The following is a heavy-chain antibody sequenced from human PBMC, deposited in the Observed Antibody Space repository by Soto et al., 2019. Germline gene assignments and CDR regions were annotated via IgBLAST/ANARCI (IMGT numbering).Heavy chain of an antibody. J-gene: IGHJ4*02. V-gene: IGHV3-72*01. CDR2: SRNKAKSYST. D-gene: IGHD1-26*01. CDR1: GVTFSDHY. CDR3: SILEGA. Sequence: EVQLVESGGGQVQPGGSLTLSCAVSGVTFSDHYMEWVRQAPGKGLEWVARSRNKAKSYSTDFAASVKGRFTISRDESKNSLYLQMKSLKTEDTAVYYCSILEGAWGQGTLVTVSS.